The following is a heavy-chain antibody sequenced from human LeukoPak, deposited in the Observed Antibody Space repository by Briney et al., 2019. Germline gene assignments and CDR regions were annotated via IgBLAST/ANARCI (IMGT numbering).Heavy chain of an antibody. J-gene: IGHJ4*02. CDR1: GFTFSSYS. CDR2: IYSGGST. CDR3: ARGKRPWYYDILTGSQGPYYFDY. V-gene: IGHV3-66*01. D-gene: IGHD3-9*01. Sequence: GGSLRLSCAGSGFTFSSYSMHWVRQAPGKGLEWVSVIYSGGSTYYADSVKGRFTISRDNSKNTLYLQMNSLRAEDTAVYYCARGKRPWYYDILTGSQGPYYFDYWGQGTLVTVSS.